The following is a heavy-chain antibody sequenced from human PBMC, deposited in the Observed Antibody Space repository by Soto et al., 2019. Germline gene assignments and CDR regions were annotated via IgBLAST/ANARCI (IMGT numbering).Heavy chain of an antibody. D-gene: IGHD1-1*01. CDR3: ARGRYGDY. CDR1: GYAFTTYG. CDR2: ISAHNGNT. J-gene: IGHJ4*02. Sequence: ASVKVSCKGSGYAFTTYGITWVRQAPGQGLEWMGWISAHNGNTNYAQKLQGRVTVTRDTSTSTAYMELRSLRSGDTAVYYCARGRYGDYWGQGTLVTVSS. V-gene: IGHV1-18*01.